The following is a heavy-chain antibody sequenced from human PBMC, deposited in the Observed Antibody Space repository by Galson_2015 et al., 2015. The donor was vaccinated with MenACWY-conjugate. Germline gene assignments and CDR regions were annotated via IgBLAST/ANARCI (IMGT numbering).Heavy chain of an antibody. J-gene: IGHJ4*02. D-gene: IGHD2-15*01. V-gene: IGHV3-7*03. Sequence: SLRLSCAASGLAFSDSWMSWVRQAPGKGLECVAYINEDGSEKYYVDSVKGRFTTSRDNAKNSLYLQMNSLRAEDMAVYYCAKPSRGLSSDYWGQGTLVTVSS. CDR1: GLAFSDSW. CDR2: INEDGSEK. CDR3: AKPSRGLSSDY.